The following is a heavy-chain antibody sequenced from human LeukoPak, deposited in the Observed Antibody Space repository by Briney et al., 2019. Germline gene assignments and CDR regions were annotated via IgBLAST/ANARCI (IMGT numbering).Heavy chain of an antibody. D-gene: IGHD3-9*01. J-gene: IGHJ4*02. CDR2: ISYDGSNK. V-gene: IGHV3-30*18. CDR1: GFTFSSYG. Sequence: PGGSLRLSCAASGFTFSSYGMHWVRQAPGKGLEWVAVISYDGSNKYYADSVKGRFTISRDNSKNTLYLQMNSLRAEDTAVYYCAKDPEEYGILTGASYFDYWGQGTLVTVSS. CDR3: AKDPEEYGILTGASYFDY.